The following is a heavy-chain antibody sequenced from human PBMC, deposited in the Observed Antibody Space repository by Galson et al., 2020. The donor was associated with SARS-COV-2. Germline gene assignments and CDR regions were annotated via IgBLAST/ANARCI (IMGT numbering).Heavy chain of an antibody. CDR3: ARVGGGDYAKRSYGMDV. CDR1: GFTFSSYS. Sequence: GGSLRLSCAASGFTFSSYSMNWVRQAPGKGLEWVSYISSSSSTIYYADSVKGRFTISRDNAKNSLYLQMNSLRAEDTAVYYCARVGGGDYAKRSYGMDVWGQGTTVTVSS. J-gene: IGHJ6*02. CDR2: ISSSSSTI. V-gene: IGHV3-48*01. D-gene: IGHD2-21*02.